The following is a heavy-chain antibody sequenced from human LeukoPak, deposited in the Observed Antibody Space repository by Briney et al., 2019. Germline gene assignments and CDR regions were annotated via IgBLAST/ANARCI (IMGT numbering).Heavy chain of an antibody. D-gene: IGHD1-26*01. Sequence: GGSLRLSCAASGFTFSSYDMSWVRQAPGKGLEWVSAISGSGGSTYYADSVKGRFTISRDNSKNTLYLQMNSLRAEDTAVYYCAKVSRLSGSYCGFDYWGQGTLVTVSS. CDR1: GFTFSSYD. V-gene: IGHV3-23*01. J-gene: IGHJ4*02. CDR3: AKVSRLSGSYCGFDY. CDR2: ISGSGGST.